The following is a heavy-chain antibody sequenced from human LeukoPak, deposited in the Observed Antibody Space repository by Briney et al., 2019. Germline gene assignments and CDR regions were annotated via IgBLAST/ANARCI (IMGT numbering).Heavy chain of an antibody. Sequence: SETLSLTCAAYGGSFSGYYWSWIRQPPGKGLEWIGEINHSGSTNCNPSLKSRVTISVDTSKNQFSLKLSSVTAADTAVYYCARGGVVPAATDFDYWGQGTLVTVSS. V-gene: IGHV4-34*01. D-gene: IGHD2-2*01. J-gene: IGHJ4*02. CDR3: ARGGVVPAATDFDY. CDR1: GGSFSGYY. CDR2: INHSGST.